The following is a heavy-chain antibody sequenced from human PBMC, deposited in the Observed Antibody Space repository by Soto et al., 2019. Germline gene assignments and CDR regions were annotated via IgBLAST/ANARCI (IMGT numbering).Heavy chain of an antibody. CDR1: GFSLSNAGLG. J-gene: IGHJ5*02. D-gene: IGHD6-13*01. V-gene: IGHV2-26*04. CDR3: ASTYSTSGYWFDP. Sequence: QVTVKESGPVLVKPTETLTLTCTVSGFSLSNAGLGVSWIRQPPGKALEWLAHIFSNDEKSYSTSLKSRLTISMDTSKTQVVLTMTNMDPVDTATYYCASTYSTSGYWFDPWGQGTLVTVSS. CDR2: IFSNDEK.